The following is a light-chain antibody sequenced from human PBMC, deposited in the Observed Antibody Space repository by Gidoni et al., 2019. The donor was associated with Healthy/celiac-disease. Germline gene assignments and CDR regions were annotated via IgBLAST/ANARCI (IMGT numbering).Light chain of an antibody. Sequence: EIVLTQPTLSLHVTPGEPASISCRSSQSLLDSDDGNTYLDWYLQKPGQSPQLLIYPLSYRASGVPDMFSSSGSGTDFTLKISRVEAGDVGVYYCMQRIEFPHFGQGTKLEIK. CDR1: QSLLDSDDGNTY. CDR2: PLS. V-gene: IGKV2-40*01. CDR3: MQRIEFPH. J-gene: IGKJ2*01.